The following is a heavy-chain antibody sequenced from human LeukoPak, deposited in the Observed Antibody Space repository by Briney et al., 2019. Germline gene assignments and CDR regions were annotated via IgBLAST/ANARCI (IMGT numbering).Heavy chain of an antibody. CDR2: INSDGSSA. CDR3: ARAKRYCSSTSCYPFFVDY. D-gene: IGHD2-2*01. J-gene: IGHJ4*02. Sequence: PGGSLRLSCAASGFTFSSYWMHWVRQAPGKGLVWVSRINSDGSSASYADSVKGRFTISRDNAKNTLYLQMNSLRAEDTAVYYCARAKRYCSSTSCYPFFVDYWGQGTLVTVSS. CDR1: GFTFSSYW. V-gene: IGHV3-74*01.